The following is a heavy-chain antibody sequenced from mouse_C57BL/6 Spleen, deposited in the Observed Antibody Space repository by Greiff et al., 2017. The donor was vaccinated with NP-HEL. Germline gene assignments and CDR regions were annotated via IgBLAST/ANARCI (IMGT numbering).Heavy chain of an antibody. Sequence: EVHLVESEGGLVQPGSSMKLSCTASGFTFSDYYMAWVRQVPEKGLEWVANINYDGSSTYYLDSLKSRFIISRDNAKNILYLQMSSLKSEDTATYYCAREDLHWYFDVWGTGTTVTVSS. CDR1: GFTFSDYY. J-gene: IGHJ1*03. V-gene: IGHV5-16*01. CDR2: INYDGSST. CDR3: AREDLHWYFDV.